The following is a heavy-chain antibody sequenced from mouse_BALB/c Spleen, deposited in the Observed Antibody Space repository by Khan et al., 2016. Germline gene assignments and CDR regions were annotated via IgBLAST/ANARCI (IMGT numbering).Heavy chain of an antibody. CDR3: ARDYFGSDFDV. CDR2: IDPENGHT. CDR1: GFNIKDYY. Sequence: VQLQQSGAVLVRPGALVKLSCKASGFNIKDYYMHWVKQRPEQGLEWIGWIDPENGHTIYGSNFQGRATITADTSSNTAYLQLSSLTSEDTAVYYCARDYFGSDFDVWGAGTTVTVSS. J-gene: IGHJ1*01. V-gene: IGHV14-1*02. D-gene: IGHD1-1*01.